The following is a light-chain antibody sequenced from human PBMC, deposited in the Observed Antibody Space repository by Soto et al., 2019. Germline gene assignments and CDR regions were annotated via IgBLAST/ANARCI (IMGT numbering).Light chain of an antibody. V-gene: IGKV1-27*01. CDR3: QKYDTVPWT. CDR1: QGIGNY. J-gene: IGKJ1*01. CDR2: GAS. Sequence: DIPMTQSPSSLPASVGDRVTITCRASQGIGNYLVWYQQKPGKVPKLLIYGASILQSGVPSRFSGSGSGTYFTLTIRSLQPEDAATYYCQKYDTVPWTFGQGTKVEIK.